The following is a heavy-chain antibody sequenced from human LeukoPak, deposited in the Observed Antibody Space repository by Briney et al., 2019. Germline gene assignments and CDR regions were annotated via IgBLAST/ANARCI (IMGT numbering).Heavy chain of an antibody. CDR1: GFTFSSYV. D-gene: IGHD2-2*01. J-gene: IGHJ4*02. CDR3: VKRSYCSSTSCSFDY. CDR2: ISSNGGST. V-gene: IGHV3-64D*06. Sequence: GGSLSLSCSASGFTFSSYVMHWVRQPPGKGLEYVSAISSNGGSTYYADSVKGRFTISRDNSKNTLYLQMSSLRAEDTAVYYCVKRSYCSSTSCSFDYWGQGTLVTVSS.